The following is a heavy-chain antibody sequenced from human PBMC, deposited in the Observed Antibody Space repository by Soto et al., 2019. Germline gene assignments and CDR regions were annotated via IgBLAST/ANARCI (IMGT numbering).Heavy chain of an antibody. CDR2: IKQDGSEK. CDR3: ARGYYYDSSGYLGY. CDR1: GFTFSSYW. J-gene: IGHJ4*02. D-gene: IGHD3-22*01. V-gene: IGHV3-7*05. Sequence: EVQLVESGGGLVQPGGSLRLSCAASGFTFSSYWMSWVRQAPGKGREWVANIKQDGSEKYYVDSVKGRFTISRDNAKNSLYLQMNSLRAEDTAVYYCARGYYYDSSGYLGYWGQGTLVTVSS.